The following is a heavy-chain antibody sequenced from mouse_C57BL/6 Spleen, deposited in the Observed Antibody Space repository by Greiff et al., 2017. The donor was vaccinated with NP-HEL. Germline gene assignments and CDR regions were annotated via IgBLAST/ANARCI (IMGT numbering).Heavy chain of an antibody. CDR2: INPNNGGT. CDR3: ARPLAYDGYRYWYFDV. Sequence: EVKLQESGPELVKPGASVKIPCKASGYTFTDYNMDWVKQSHGKSLEWIGDINPNNGGTIYNQKFKGKATLTVDKSSSTAYMELRSLTSEDTAVYYCARPLAYDGYRYWYFDVWGTGTTVTVSS. V-gene: IGHV1-18*01. J-gene: IGHJ1*03. CDR1: GYTFTDYN. D-gene: IGHD2-3*01.